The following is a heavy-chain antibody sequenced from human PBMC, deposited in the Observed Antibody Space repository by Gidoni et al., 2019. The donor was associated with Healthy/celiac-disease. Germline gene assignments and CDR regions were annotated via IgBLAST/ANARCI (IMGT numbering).Heavy chain of an antibody. D-gene: IGHD1-26*01. CDR3: AKATAAVGATYY. CDR2: ISGSGGST. CDR1: GFSFRSYA. V-gene: IGHV3-23*01. J-gene: IGHJ4*02. Sequence: EVQLLESGGGLVQPGGSLRLSCAASGFSFRSYAMRWVRQAPGKVLEWVSAISGSGGSTYYADSVKGRFTISRDNSKNTLYLQMNSLRAEDTAVYYCAKATAAVGATYYWGQGTLVTVSS.